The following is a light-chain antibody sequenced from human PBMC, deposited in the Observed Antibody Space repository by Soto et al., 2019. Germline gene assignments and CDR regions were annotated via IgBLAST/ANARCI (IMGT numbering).Light chain of an antibody. Sequence: LTQPHSVSESPGKTVTISCTRSSGSIASNYVQWYQQRPGSAPTTVIYEDNQRPSWVPDRFSGSIDSSSNSASLTISGLKTEDEADYYCQSYDSSTHVVFGGGTKVTVL. CDR2: EDN. CDR3: QSYDSSTHVV. J-gene: IGLJ2*01. V-gene: IGLV6-57*04. CDR1: SGSIASNY.